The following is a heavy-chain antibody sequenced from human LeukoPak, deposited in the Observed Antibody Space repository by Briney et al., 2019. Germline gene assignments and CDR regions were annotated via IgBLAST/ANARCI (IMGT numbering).Heavy chain of an antibody. J-gene: IGHJ4*02. D-gene: IGHD6-19*01. Sequence: ASVKVSCKASGGTFSSYAISWVRQAPGQGLEWMGGIIPIFGTANYAQKFQGRVTITTDESTSTAYMELSSLRSEDTAVYYCASPGGWYSYYFDYWGQGTLVTVSS. CDR2: IIPIFGTA. CDR3: ASPGGWYSYYFDY. CDR1: GGTFSSYA. V-gene: IGHV1-69*05.